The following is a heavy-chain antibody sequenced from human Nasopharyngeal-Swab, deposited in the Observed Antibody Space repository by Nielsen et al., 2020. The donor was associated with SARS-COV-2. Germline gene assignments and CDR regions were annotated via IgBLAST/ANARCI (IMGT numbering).Heavy chain of an antibody. Sequence: SETLSLTCTVSGGSISTYYWSWIRQPPGKGLEWIGYVYHSGSTDYIPSLKSRVTISVDTSKNQFSLKLSSVTAADTAVYYCARYNILTGWGYWGQGTLVTVSS. J-gene: IGHJ4*02. CDR3: ARYNILTGWGY. CDR2: VYHSGST. CDR1: GGSISTYY. V-gene: IGHV4-59*01. D-gene: IGHD3-9*01.